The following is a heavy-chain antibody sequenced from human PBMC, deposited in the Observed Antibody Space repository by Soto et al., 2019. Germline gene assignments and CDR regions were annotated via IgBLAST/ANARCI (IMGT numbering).Heavy chain of an antibody. V-gene: IGHV1-18*01. J-gene: IGHJ6*02. D-gene: IGHD3-3*01. CDR1: GYTFTSYG. CDR2: ISAYNGNT. Sequence: ASVKVSCKASGYTFTSYGISWVRQAPGQGLEWMGWISAYNGNTNYAQKLQGRVTMTTDTSTSTAYMELTSLRSDDTAVYYCARGGVTIFGVVIDYYYYYGMDAWGQGTTVTVSS. CDR3: ARGGVTIFGVVIDYYYYYGMDA.